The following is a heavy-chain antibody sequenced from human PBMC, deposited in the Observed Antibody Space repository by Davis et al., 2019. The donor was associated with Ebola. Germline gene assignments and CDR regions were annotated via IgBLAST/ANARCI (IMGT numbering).Heavy chain of an antibody. D-gene: IGHD1-26*01. V-gene: IGHV3-73*01. CDR3: TMTVGATTDYYYYYGMDV. J-gene: IGHJ6*02. Sequence: GGSLRLSCAASGFTFSSYGMHWVRQASGKGLEWVGRIRSKANSYATAYAASVKGRFTISRDDSKNTAYLQMNSLKTEDTAVYYCTMTVGATTDYYYYYGMDVWGQGTTVTVSS. CDR1: GFTFSSYG. CDR2: IRSKANSYAT.